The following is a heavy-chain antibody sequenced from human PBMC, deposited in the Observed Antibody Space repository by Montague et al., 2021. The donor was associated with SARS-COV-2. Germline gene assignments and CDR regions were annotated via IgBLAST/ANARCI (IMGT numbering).Heavy chain of an antibody. CDR3: ARDLYGTGSMDV. J-gene: IGHJ6*02. Sequence: SLRLSCAVSGFIFSNYAMNWVRQAPGKGLEWVSRTSADGTSTHYXDSVKGRFTISRDNSKDTLYLQMNGLRVEDTVIYYCARDLYGTGSMDVWGQGTTVTVSS. CDR2: TSADGTST. V-gene: IGHV3-23*01. D-gene: IGHD2-8*02. CDR1: GFIFSNYA.